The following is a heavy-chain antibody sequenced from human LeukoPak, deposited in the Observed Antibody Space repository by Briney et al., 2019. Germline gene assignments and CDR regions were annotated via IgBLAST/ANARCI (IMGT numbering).Heavy chain of an antibody. D-gene: IGHD6-13*01. CDR2: ISSSSTI. J-gene: IGHJ4*02. CDR1: GFTFSSYS. CDR3: ARESSSWYVGFDY. Sequence: GGSLRLSCAASGFTFSSYSMNWVRQAPGKGLEWVSYISSSSTIYYADSVKGRFTISRDNAKNSLYLQMNSLRAEDTAVYYCARESSSWYVGFDYWGQGTLVTVSS. V-gene: IGHV3-48*01.